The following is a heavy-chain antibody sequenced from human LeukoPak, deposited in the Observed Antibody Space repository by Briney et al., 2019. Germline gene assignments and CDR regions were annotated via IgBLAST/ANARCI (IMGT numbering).Heavy chain of an antibody. D-gene: IGHD3-10*01. Sequence: PGGSLRLSCVASGFRFRSYELNWVRQAPGKGLEWISYISNSAGTIHYADSVKGRFTISRDNVKNSVYLQMNSLRAEDTAVYFCARGYYYGSGTYHLDYWGRGTLVIVSS. CDR1: GFRFRSYE. J-gene: IGHJ4*02. CDR3: ARGYYYGSGTYHLDY. CDR2: ISNSAGTI. V-gene: IGHV3-48*03.